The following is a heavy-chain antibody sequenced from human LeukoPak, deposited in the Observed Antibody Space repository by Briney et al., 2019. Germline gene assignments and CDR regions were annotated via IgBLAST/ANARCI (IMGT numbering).Heavy chain of an antibody. J-gene: IGHJ5*02. V-gene: IGHV4-34*01. D-gene: IGHD3-16*02. CDR2: INHSGST. CDR3: ARLKHYIWGSYRYVWFDP. Sequence: KSSETLSLTCAVYGGSFSGYYWSWIRQPPGKGLEWIGEINHSGSTNYNPSLKSRVTISVDTSKNQFSLKLSSVTAADTAVYYCARLKHYIWGSYRYVWFDPWGQGTLVTVSS. CDR1: GGSFSGYY.